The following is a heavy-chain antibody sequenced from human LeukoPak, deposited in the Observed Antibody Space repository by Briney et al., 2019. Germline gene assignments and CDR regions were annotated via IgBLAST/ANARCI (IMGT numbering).Heavy chain of an antibody. J-gene: IGHJ6*03. CDR3: ARARTIAAAGTRDYYYYMDV. D-gene: IGHD6-13*01. V-gene: IGHV3-21*01. Sequence: PGGSLRLSCAASGFTFSSYWMHWVRQAPGRGLEWVSSISSSSSYIYYADSVKGRFTISRDNAKNSLYLQMNSLRAEDTAVYYCARARTIAAAGTRDYYYYMDVWGKGTTVTVSS. CDR2: ISSSSSYI. CDR1: GFTFSSYW.